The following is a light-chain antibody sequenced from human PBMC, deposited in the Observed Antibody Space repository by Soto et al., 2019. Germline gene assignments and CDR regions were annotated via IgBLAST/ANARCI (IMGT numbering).Light chain of an antibody. CDR1: QSVLYSSDNKNY. V-gene: IGKV4-1*01. J-gene: IGKJ3*01. Sequence: IVMTQSPDSLAVSLGDRATINCKSSQSVLYSSDNKNYLTWYQQKPGQPPKLLIYWASTRESGVPDRFSGSGSGTDFTLTISSLQAEDVAVYYCQQYYSTPFTFGPGTKVDI. CDR3: QQYYSTPFT. CDR2: WAS.